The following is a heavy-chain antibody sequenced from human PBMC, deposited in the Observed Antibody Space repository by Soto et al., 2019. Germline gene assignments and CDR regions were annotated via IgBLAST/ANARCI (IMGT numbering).Heavy chain of an antibody. CDR2: IYHSGST. D-gene: IGHD4-17*01. CDR3: ARDYGDCFDF. J-gene: IGHJ4*02. CDR1: GGSISSGGYS. V-gene: IGHV4-30-2*01. Sequence: PSETLSLTCAVSGGSISSGGYSWSWIRQPPGRGLEWIGYIYHSGSTYHNPSLKSRVTISVDRSKNQFSLKLSSVTAADTAVYYCARDYGDCFDFWGQGTLVTVSS.